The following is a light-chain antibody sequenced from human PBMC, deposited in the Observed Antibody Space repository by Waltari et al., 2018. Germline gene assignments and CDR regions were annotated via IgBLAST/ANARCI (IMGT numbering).Light chain of an antibody. CDR3: LQHKTFPRT. Sequence: DIQTTQSPSSLSESVGDRVTITCRASQDIGSDLGWYQQKSGKAPKRLIYGVSSLHSGVPSRFSGSASGTEFTLTISSLQPEDFATYYCLQHKTFPRTFGQGTKV. CDR1: QDIGSD. V-gene: IGKV1-17*01. J-gene: IGKJ1*01. CDR2: GVS.